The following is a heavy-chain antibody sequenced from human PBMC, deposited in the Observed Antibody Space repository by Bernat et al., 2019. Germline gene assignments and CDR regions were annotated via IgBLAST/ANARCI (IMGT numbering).Heavy chain of an antibody. CDR3: ARVLGVYYYYGMDV. J-gene: IGHJ6*02. V-gene: IGHV3-23*01. Sequence: EVQLLESGGGLVQPGGSLRLSCAASGFTFSSYAMSWVRQAPGKGLEWVSAISGSGGSTYYADSVKGRFTISRDNSKNTLYLQMNSLRAEDTALYYCARVLGVYYYYGMDVWGQGTTVTVSS. D-gene: IGHD3-16*01. CDR1: GFTFSSYA. CDR2: ISGSGGST.